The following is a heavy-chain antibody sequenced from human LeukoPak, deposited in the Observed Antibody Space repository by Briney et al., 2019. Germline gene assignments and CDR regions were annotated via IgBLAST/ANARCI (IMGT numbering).Heavy chain of an antibody. D-gene: IGHD6-19*01. CDR2: IYTSGST. CDR1: GGSISSGSYY. V-gene: IGHV4-61*02. J-gene: IGHJ4*02. CDR3: ARLAVAGTGPGD. Sequence: PSQTLSLTCTVSGGSISSGSYYWSWIRQPAGKGLEWIGRIYTSGSTNYNPSLKSRVTISVDTSKNQFSLKLSSVTAADTAVYYCARLAVAGTGPGDWGQGTLVTVSS.